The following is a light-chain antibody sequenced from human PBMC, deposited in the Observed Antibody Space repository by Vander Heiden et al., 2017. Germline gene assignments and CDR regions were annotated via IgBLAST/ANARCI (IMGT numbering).Light chain of an antibody. CDR2: STN. CDR3: VLYMGSGIWV. CDR1: SGSVSTSYY. V-gene: IGLV8-61*01. Sequence: QTVVTQEPSFSVSPGGTVTLTCGLSSGSVSTSYYPSWYQQTPGQAPRKLIYSTNTRSSGVPDRFSGSILGNKAALTITGAQADDESGYYCVLYMGSGIWVFGGGTKLTVL. J-gene: IGLJ3*02.